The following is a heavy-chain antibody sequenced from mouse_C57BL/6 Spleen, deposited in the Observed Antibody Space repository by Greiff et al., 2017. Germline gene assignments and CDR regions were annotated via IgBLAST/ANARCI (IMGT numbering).Heavy chain of an antibody. CDR3: ARGELGLDFDY. J-gene: IGHJ2*01. Sequence: VQLQQPGAELVMPGASVKLSCKASGYTFTSYWMHWVKQRPGQGLEWIGEIDPSDSYTNYNQKFKGKSTLTVDKSSSTAYMQLSSLTSEDSAVYYCARGELGLDFDYWGQGTTLTVSS. V-gene: IGHV1-69*01. CDR1: GYTFTSYW. D-gene: IGHD4-1*01. CDR2: IDPSDSYT.